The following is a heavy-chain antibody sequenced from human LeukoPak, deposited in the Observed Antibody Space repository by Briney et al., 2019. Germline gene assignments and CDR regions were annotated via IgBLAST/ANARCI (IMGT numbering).Heavy chain of an antibody. CDR2: INHSGST. J-gene: IGHJ4*02. D-gene: IGHD3-3*01. CDR1: GGSFSGYY. CDR3: ATGQSTIFGVVSTFDY. Sequence: PSETLSLTCAVYGGSFSGYYWSWIRQPPGKRLEWIGEINHSGSTNYNPSLKSRVTISVDTSKNQFSLKLSSVTAADTAVYYCATGQSTIFGVVSTFDYWGQGTLVTVSS. V-gene: IGHV4-34*01.